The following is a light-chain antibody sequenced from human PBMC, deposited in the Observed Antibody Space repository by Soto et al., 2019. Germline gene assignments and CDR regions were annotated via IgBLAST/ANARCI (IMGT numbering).Light chain of an antibody. Sequence: ENVLTQSPATLSLSAGEGATLSGMASQSINTYLAWYQQKPGQAPRLLIYDASKRATGIPARFSGSGSGTNFTLTISSLEPEDFAVYYCQQRRSWQVTFGQGTRLEI. CDR2: DAS. J-gene: IGKJ5*01. CDR1: QSINTY. V-gene: IGKV3D-11*02. CDR3: QQRRSWQVT.